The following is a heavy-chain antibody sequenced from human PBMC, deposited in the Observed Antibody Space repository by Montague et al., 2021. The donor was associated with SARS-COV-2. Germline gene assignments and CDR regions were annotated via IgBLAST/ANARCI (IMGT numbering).Heavy chain of an antibody. CDR2: ISQDGSEE. D-gene: IGHD6-19*01. CDR1: GFTFSAYW. J-gene: IGHJ4*02. V-gene: IGHV3-7*03. Sequence: SLRLSCAASGFTFSAYWMTWVRQAPGKGLEWVASISQDGSEENXXXSXKGRFTISRDNAKSSLYLQMNSLRAEDTAVFYCARVVSNGWTFDYWGQGTLVTVSS. CDR3: ARVVSNGWTFDY.